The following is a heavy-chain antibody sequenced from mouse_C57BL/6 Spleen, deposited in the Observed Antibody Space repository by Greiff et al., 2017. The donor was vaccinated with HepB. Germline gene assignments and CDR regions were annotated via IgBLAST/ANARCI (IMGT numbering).Heavy chain of an antibody. Sequence: QVQLQQPGAELVRPGTSVKLSCKASGYTFTSYWMHWVKQRPGQGLEWIGVIDPSDSYTNYNQKFKGKATLTVDTSSSTAYMQLSSLTSEDSAVYYCAEGNGGAMDYWGQGTSVTVSS. D-gene: IGHD2-1*01. J-gene: IGHJ4*01. CDR2: IDPSDSYT. CDR3: AEGNGGAMDY. CDR1: GYTFTSYW. V-gene: IGHV1-59*01.